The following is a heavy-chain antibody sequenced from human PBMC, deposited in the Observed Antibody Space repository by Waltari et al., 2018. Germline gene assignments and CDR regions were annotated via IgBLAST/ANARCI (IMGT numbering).Heavy chain of an antibody. J-gene: IGHJ4*02. D-gene: IGHD6-13*01. CDR1: GLRFGNYW. V-gene: IGHV3-7*01. Sequence: EVQLVESGGGLAQPGGSLRLPCAAAGLRFGNYWMTWVRQASGKGPEWVANIKQDGSEKYYMDSVKGRFTISRDNAKNSLYLQMNNLRVEDTAVYYCTRGGRDSSWYWRDWGQGTLVTVSS. CDR3: TRGGRDSSWYWRD. CDR2: IKQDGSEK.